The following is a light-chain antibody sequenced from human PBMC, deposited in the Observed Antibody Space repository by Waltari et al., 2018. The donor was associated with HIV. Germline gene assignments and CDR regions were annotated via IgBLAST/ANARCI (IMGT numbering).Light chain of an antibody. Sequence: VVLTQSPLSLPATLGQPASISCRSTQSLVYSDGNTYLNWFHQRPGQSPRRLIYRISHRDSGVPDRFSGSGSGSNFTLNISRVEAEDVGVYYCMQATYWLFTFGQGTKLEIK. CDR3: MQATYWLFT. CDR1: QSLVYSDGNTY. J-gene: IGKJ2*01. V-gene: IGKV2-30*01. CDR2: RIS.